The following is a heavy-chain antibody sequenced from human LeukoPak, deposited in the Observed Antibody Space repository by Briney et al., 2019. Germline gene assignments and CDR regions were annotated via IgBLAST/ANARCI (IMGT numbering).Heavy chain of an antibody. J-gene: IGHJ4*02. CDR1: GYTFTNNG. Sequence: ASVKVSCKTSGYTFTNNGISWVRQAPGQGLEWMGWINPNSGGTNYAQKFQGRVTMTRDTSISTAYMELSRLRSDDTAVYYCARDRYVGYQLRWIDYWGQGTLVTVSS. CDR3: ARDRYVGYQLRWIDY. D-gene: IGHD2-2*01. V-gene: IGHV1-2*02. CDR2: INPNSGGT.